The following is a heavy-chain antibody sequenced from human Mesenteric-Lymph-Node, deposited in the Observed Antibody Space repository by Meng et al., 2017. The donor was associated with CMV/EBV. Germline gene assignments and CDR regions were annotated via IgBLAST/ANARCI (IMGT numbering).Heavy chain of an antibody. Sequence: ASVKVSCKASGYTFTGYYMHWVRQAPGQGLEWMGWISGDNGNAKDARNFQGRLTMTTDKSTSTGYMELRSLTSDDTAVYYCARVRGYCSASTCPHRANWFDPWGQGTLVTVSS. V-gene: IGHV1-18*04. CDR1: GYTFTGYY. D-gene: IGHD2-15*01. J-gene: IGHJ5*02. CDR2: ISGDNGNA. CDR3: ARVRGYCSASTCPHRANWFDP.